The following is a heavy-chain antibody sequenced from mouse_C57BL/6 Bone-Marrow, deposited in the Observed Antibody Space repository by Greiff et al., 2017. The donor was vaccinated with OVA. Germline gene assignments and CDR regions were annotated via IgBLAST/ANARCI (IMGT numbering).Heavy chain of an antibody. D-gene: IGHD1-1*01. CDR2: ISSGSSTI. CDR3: ARHYYGSSHWYFDV. J-gene: IGHJ1*03. V-gene: IGHV5-17*01. CDR1: GFTFSDYG. Sequence: EVQRVESGGGLVKPGGSLKLSCAASGFTFSDYGMHWVRQAPEKGLEWVAYISSGSSTIYYADTVKGRFTISRDNAKNTLFLQMTSLRSEDTAMYYCARHYYGSSHWYFDVWGTGTTVTVSS.